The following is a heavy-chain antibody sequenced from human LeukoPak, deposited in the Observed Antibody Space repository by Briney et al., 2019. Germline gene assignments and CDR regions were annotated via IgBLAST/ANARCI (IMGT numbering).Heavy chain of an antibody. V-gene: IGHV4-39*01. CDR2: IYYSGST. CDR3: ARRSPNDSSGYYSYWFDP. Sequence: PSETLSLTCTVSGGSISSSSYYWGWIRQPPGKGLEWIGSIYYSGSTYYNPSLKSRVTISVDTSKNQFPLKLSSVTAADTAVYYCARRSPNDSSGYYSYWFDPWGQGTLVTVSS. D-gene: IGHD3-22*01. CDR1: GGSISSSSYY. J-gene: IGHJ5*02.